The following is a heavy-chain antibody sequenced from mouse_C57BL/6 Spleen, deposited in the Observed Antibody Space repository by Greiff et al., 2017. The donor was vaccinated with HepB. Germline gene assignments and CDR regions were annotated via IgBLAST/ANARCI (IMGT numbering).Heavy chain of an antibody. Sequence: VQLQQPGAELVMPGASVKLSCKASGYTFTSYWMHWVKQRPGQGLEWIGEIDPSDSYTNYNQKFKGKSTLTVDKSSSTAYMQLSSLTSEDSAVYNCARGIIGNSYYFDYWGQGTTLTVSS. V-gene: IGHV1-69*01. CDR3: ARGIIGNSYYFDY. D-gene: IGHD2-1*01. CDR2: IDPSDSYT. CDR1: GYTFTSYW. J-gene: IGHJ2*01.